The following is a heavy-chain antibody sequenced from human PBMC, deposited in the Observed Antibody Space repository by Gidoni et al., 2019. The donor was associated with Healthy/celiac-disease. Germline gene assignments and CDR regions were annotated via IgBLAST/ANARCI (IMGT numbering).Heavy chain of an antibody. Sequence: QVTLRESGPALVKPTQTLTLTCTFSGFSLSTSGMCVSWIRQPPGKALEWLARIDWDDDKYYSTSLKTRLTISKDTSKNQVVLTMTNMDPVDTATYYCARSTTNRGYSGFYYYYYGMDVWGQGTTVTVSS. J-gene: IGHJ6*02. CDR2: IDWDDDK. CDR1: GFSLSTSGMC. D-gene: IGHD5-12*01. CDR3: ARSTTNRGYSGFYYYYYGMDV. V-gene: IGHV2-70*15.